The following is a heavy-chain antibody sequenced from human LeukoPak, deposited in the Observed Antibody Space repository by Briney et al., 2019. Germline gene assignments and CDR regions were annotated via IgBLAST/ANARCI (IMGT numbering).Heavy chain of an antibody. J-gene: IGHJ2*01. CDR3: ARDRTSTVWYFDL. CDR1: GFTFSDYH. Sequence: GGSLRLSCAASGFTFSDYHMSWIRQAPGKGLEWVSYISSSGSTTDYADSVKGRFTISRDNAKNSLYLPMNSLRAEDTAVYYCARDRTSTVWYFDLWGRGTQVTVSS. V-gene: IGHV3-11*01. D-gene: IGHD4-17*01. CDR2: ISSSGSTT.